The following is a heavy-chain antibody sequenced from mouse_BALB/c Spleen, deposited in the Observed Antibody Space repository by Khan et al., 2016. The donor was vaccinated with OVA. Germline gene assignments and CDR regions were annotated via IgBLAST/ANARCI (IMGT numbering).Heavy chain of an antibody. J-gene: IGHJ3*01. CDR2: ISTYYGDA. Sequence: QVQLQQSGAELVRPGVSVKLSCKGSGYTFTDYPMHWVKQSHAKSLEWIGVISTYYGDASYNQKFKGKATMTVDKSSSTAYMELARLTSEDSAIYYCARGSGFAYWGQGTLVTVSS. V-gene: IGHV1S137*01. CDR3: ARGSGFAY. CDR1: GYTFTDYP.